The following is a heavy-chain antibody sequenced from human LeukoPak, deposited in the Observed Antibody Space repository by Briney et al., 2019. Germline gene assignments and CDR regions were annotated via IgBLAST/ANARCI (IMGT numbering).Heavy chain of an antibody. Sequence: QPGGSLRLSCAASGFTFSSYAMSWVRQAPGKGLEWVSAISGSGGSTYYADSVKGRFTISRDNSKNTLYLQMNSLRAEDTAVYFCARDEGVWSGSDHWGPGTLVTVSS. J-gene: IGHJ4*02. CDR2: ISGSGGST. CDR3: ARDEGVWSGSDH. CDR1: GFTFSSYA. D-gene: IGHD3-3*01. V-gene: IGHV3-23*01.